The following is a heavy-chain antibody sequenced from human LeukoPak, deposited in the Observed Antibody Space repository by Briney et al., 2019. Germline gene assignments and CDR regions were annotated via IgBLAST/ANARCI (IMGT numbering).Heavy chain of an antibody. CDR3: ARGVAARPPYFDY. CDR2: ISSSSSYI. V-gene: IGHV3-21*01. CDR1: GFTFSSYS. Sequence: GGSLRLSCAASGFTFSSYSMNRVRQAPGKGLEWVSSISSSSSYIYCADSVKGRFTISRDNAKNSLYLQMNSLRAEDTAVYYCARGVAARPPYFDYWGQGTLVTVSS. J-gene: IGHJ4*02. D-gene: IGHD6-6*01.